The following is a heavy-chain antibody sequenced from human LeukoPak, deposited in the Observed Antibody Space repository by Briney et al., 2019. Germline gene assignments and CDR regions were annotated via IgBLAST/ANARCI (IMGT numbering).Heavy chain of an antibody. V-gene: IGHV3-7*01. Sequence: GGSLRLSCAASGFTFSSYWMSWVRQPPGKGLEWVANIKQDGSEKFYVDSVRGRFTISRDNAKNSLYLQMNSLRDDDRAIYYCARDKLSRPLGYWGQGTLVTVSS. CDR2: IKQDGSEK. J-gene: IGHJ4*02. CDR1: GFTFSSYW. CDR3: ARDKLSRPLGY. D-gene: IGHD6-6*01.